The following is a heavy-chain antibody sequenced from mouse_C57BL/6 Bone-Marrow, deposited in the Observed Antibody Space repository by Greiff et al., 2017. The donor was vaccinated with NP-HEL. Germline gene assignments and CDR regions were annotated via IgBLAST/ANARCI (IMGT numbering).Heavy chain of an antibody. CDR1: GFSLTSYG. CDR3: AISLIYYDYDGYAMDY. D-gene: IGHD2-4*01. J-gene: IGHJ4*01. Sequence: QVQLKESGPGLVQPSQSLSITCTVSGFSLTSYGVHWVRQSPGKGLEWLGVIWSGGSTDYNAAFISRLSISKDNSKSQVFFKMNSLQADDTAIYYCAISLIYYDYDGYAMDYWGQGTSVTVSS. CDR2: IWSGGST. V-gene: IGHV2-2*01.